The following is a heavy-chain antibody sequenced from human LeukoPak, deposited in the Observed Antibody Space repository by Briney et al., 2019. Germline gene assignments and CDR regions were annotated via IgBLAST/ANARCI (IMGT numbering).Heavy chain of an antibody. CDR1: GGSFSGYY. CDR3: ARFFPAAISWLPGYYFDY. V-gene: IGHV4-34*01. Sequence: SETLSLTCAVYGGSFSGYYWSWIRQPPGKGLEWIGEINHSGSTNYNPSLKSRVTISVDTSKNQFSLKLSSVTAADTAVYYCARFFPAAISWLPGYYFDYWGQGTLVTVSS. D-gene: IGHD2-2*02. J-gene: IGHJ4*02. CDR2: INHSGST.